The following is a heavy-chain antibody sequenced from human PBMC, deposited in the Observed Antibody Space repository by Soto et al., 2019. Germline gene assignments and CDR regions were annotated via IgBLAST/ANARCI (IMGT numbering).Heavy chain of an antibody. Sequence: QVQLVQSGAEVKKPGSSVKVSCKASGGTFSSYAISWVRQAPGQGLEWMGGIIPIFGTANYAQKFQGRVTITADEATSTAYMELSSLRAEDTAVYYCATLSAYCGGDCQNVFDSWGQGTLVTVSS. D-gene: IGHD2-21*02. J-gene: IGHJ4*02. CDR2: IIPIFGTA. V-gene: IGHV1-69*12. CDR1: GGTFSSYA. CDR3: ATLSAYCGGDCQNVFDS.